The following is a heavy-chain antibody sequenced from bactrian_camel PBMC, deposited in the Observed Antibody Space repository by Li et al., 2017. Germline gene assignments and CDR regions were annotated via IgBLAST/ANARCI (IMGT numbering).Heavy chain of an antibody. CDR1: GFTFRNYD. Sequence: DVQLVESGGGLVRPGGSLRLSCVASGFTFRNYDMIWVRQALGKGLEWVGSIYSDGKITYYADFVRERFTISRDNAKSTVYLQMNSLKSEGTALYYCALTPAYWGRGTQVTVS. CDR2: IYSDGKIT. J-gene: IGHJ4*01. V-gene: IGHV3S10*01. CDR3: ALTPAY.